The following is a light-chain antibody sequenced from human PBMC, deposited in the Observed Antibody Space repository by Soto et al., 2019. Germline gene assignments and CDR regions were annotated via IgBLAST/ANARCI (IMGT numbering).Light chain of an antibody. J-gene: IGLJ2*01. V-gene: IGLV4-69*01. CDR3: QTWGTGIVV. CDR2: LNGDGSH. Sequence: QPVLTQSPSASASLGASVKLTCTLSSGHSSYAIAWHQQQPERGPRYLMKLNGDGSHSKGDGIPDRFSGSSSEAERYLTISSLQSEDEADYYCQTWGTGIVVFGGGTQLTVL. CDR1: SGHSSYA.